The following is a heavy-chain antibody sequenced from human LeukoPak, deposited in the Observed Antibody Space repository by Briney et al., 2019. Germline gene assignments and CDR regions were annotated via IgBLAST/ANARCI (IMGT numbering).Heavy chain of an antibody. CDR2: ISAYNGNT. J-gene: IGHJ6*02. CDR3: ARDVGGWFGELMGFYYYYGMDV. Sequence: ASVKVSCKASGYTFTSYGISWVRQAPGQGLEWMGWISAYNGNTNYAQKLQGRVTMTTDTSTSTAYVELRSLRSDDTAVYYCARDVGGWFGELMGFYYYYGMDVWGQGTTVTVSS. V-gene: IGHV1-18*01. D-gene: IGHD3-10*01. CDR1: GYTFTSYG.